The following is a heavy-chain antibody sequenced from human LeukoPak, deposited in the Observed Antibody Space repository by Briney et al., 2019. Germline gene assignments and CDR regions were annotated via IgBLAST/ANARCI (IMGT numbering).Heavy chain of an antibody. CDR2: IYYSGST. V-gene: IGHV4-39*07. J-gene: IGHJ3*02. CDR3: ARDSLYDSRPDDAFDI. D-gene: IGHD3-22*01. Sequence: PSETLSLTCTVSGVSISSSSYYWGWIRQPPGKGLEWIGSIYYSGSTYYNPSLKSRVTISVDTSKNQFSLKLSSVTAADTAVYYCARDSLYDSRPDDAFDIWGQGTMVTVSS. CDR1: GVSISSSSYY.